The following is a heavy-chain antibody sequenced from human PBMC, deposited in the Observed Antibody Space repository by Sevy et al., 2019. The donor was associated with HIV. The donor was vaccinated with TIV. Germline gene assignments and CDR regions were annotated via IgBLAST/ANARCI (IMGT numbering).Heavy chain of an antibody. Sequence: ASVTVSCKASGYTFTSYDINWVRQATGQGLEWMGWMNPNSGNTGYAQKFQGRVTMTRNTSISTAYMELSSLRSEDTAVYYCAREMVINYYYYYGMDVWGQGTTVTVSS. V-gene: IGHV1-8*01. D-gene: IGHD3-22*01. CDR3: AREMVINYYYYYGMDV. J-gene: IGHJ6*02. CDR1: GYTFTSYD. CDR2: MNPNSGNT.